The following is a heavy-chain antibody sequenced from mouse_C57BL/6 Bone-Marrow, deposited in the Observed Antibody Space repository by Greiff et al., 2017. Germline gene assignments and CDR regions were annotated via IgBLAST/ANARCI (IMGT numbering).Heavy chain of an antibody. CDR1: GYTFTSYW. Sequence: QVQLQQPGAELVMPGASVKLSCKASGYTFTSYWMHWVKQRPGQGLEWIGEIDPSDSYTNYNQKFKGKSTLTVDTSSSTAYMQLSSLTSEDSAVYYWAISEVVYSPWFAYWGQGTLVTVSA. D-gene: IGHD1-1*01. V-gene: IGHV1-69*01. J-gene: IGHJ3*01. CDR3: AISEVVYSPWFAY. CDR2: IDPSDSYT.